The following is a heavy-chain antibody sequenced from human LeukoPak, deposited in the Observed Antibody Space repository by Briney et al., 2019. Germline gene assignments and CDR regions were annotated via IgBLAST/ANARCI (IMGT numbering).Heavy chain of an antibody. Sequence: SVKVSCKASGGTFSSYAISWVRQAPGQGLEWMGGIIPIFGTANYAQKFQGRVTITTDESTSTAYMELSSLRSEDTAVYYCARGTLTIKMEFGYWGQGTLVTVSS. D-gene: IGHD5-24*01. J-gene: IGHJ4*02. V-gene: IGHV1-69*05. CDR2: IIPIFGTA. CDR1: GGTFSSYA. CDR3: ARGTLTIKMEFGY.